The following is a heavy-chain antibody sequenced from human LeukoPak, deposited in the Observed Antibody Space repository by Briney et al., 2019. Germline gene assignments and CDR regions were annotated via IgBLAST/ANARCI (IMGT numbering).Heavy chain of an antibody. CDR3: AKGEAGSGWSQVNY. D-gene: IGHD6-19*01. Sequence: PGGSLRLSCAASRFTFSTYVMSWVRQAPGKGLEWVSGITASGGGTYYADSVKGRFTISRDNSKNTPYLQMNSLRAEDTAVYYCAKGEAGSGWSQVNYWGQGTLVTVSS. CDR1: RFTFSTYV. J-gene: IGHJ4*02. CDR2: ITASGGGT. V-gene: IGHV3-23*01.